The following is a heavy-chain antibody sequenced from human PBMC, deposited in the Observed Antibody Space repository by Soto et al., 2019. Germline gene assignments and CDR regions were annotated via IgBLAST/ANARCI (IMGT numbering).Heavy chain of an antibody. CDR2: IKGDESSI. CDR1: GFTFSNYW. Sequence: EVQLVESGGGLVQPGGSLRLSCAASGFTFSNYWMHWVRQAPGKGLVWVSRIKGDESSISYADSVRGRVTISRDNAKNTLYLQMSSLTAEDTAVYYCARGVRGYYAADRWGQGTLVTVSS. D-gene: IGHD1-26*01. J-gene: IGHJ5*02. CDR3: ARGVRGYYAADR. V-gene: IGHV3-74*01.